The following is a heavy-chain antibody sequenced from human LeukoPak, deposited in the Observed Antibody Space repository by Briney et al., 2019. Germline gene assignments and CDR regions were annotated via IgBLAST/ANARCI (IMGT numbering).Heavy chain of an antibody. CDR2: IDGSSSHI. CDR3: ARGYCGGDCYGD. D-gene: IGHD2-21*02. V-gene: IGHV3-21*01. J-gene: IGHJ1*01. Sequence: GGSLRLSCAASGFSFSNYAMNWVGKAPGKGLEWVSSIDGSSSHIYYADSVKGRFTISRDNTKSSLYLQMNSLRAEDMAVYYCARGYCGGDCYGDWGQGTLVTVSS. CDR1: GFSFSNYA.